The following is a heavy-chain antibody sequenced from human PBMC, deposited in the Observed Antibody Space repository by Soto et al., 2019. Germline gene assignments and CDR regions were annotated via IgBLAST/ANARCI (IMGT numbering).Heavy chain of an antibody. V-gene: IGHV5-51*01. CDR2: IYLGDSNT. J-gene: IGHJ4*02. CDR3: ARQEYCSSTSCYKVDS. Sequence: GESLKISCAGSGNSFTIYCIGWVLQMPGKGLDWMGIIYLGDSNTRYSPTFQGQVTISADRSISTAYLQWSSLKASDTAMYYCARQEYCSSTSCYKVDSWGQGTLVTVSS. D-gene: IGHD2-2*02. CDR1: GNSFTIYC.